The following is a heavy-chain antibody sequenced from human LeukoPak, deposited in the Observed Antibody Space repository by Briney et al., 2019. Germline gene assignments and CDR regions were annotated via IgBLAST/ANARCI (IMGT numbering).Heavy chain of an antibody. CDR2: FFYTGNT. CDR1: GDSLSSSTHY. V-gene: IGHV4-39*07. J-gene: IGHJ4*02. D-gene: IGHD3-16*02. CDR3: ARGPGPRYFDY. Sequence: NASETLSLTCTLSGDSLSSSTHYWGWIRQSPGKGLEWIGNFFYTGNTYYNPSLKSRVTMSVDTSKNHFSLELTSVTAADTAFYYCARGPGPRYFDYWGQGTLVSVSS.